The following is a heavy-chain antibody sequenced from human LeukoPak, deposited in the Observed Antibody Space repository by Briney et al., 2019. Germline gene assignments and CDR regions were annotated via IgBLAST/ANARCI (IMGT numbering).Heavy chain of an antibody. CDR1: GYTFTGHY. Sequence: ASVXVSCKASGYTFTGHYMHWVRQAPGQGLEXXXXINPNSGGTNHAQKFQGXXTMTRDTSISTAYMELSRLRSVDTAVYYCARVRYSGYNYHAFDIWGQGTMVTVSS. V-gene: IGHV1-2*02. CDR3: ARVRYSGYNYHAFDI. D-gene: IGHD5-12*01. CDR2: INPNSGGT. J-gene: IGHJ3*02.